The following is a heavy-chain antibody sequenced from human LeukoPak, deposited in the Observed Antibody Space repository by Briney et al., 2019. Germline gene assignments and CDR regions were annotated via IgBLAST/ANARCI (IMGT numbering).Heavy chain of an antibody. CDR3: ASVPAYDSSGYLFDY. Sequence: ASVKVSCKASGYTFTGYYMHWVRQAPGQGLEWMGWINPNSGGTNYAQKFQGRVTITADKSTSTAYMELSSLRSEDTAVYYCASVPAYDSSGYLFDYWGQGTLVTVSS. D-gene: IGHD3-22*01. CDR2: INPNSGGT. CDR1: GYTFTGYY. V-gene: IGHV1-2*02. J-gene: IGHJ4*02.